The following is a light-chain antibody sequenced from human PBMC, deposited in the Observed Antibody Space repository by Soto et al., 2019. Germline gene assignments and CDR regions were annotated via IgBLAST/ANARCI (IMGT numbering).Light chain of an antibody. V-gene: IGKV1-5*03. CDR3: KQRSNWPIT. CDR2: KAS. J-gene: IGKJ5*01. Sequence: DIQMTQSPSTLSGSVGDRVTITCRASQTISSWLAWYQQKPGKAPKLLIYKASTLKSGVPSGFSGSGSGTDFTLTISSLEPEDFAVYYCKQRSNWPITFGQGTRLEIK. CDR1: QTISSW.